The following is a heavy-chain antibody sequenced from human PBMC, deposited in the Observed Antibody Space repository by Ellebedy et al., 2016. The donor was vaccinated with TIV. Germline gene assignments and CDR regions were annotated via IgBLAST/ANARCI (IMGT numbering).Heavy chain of an antibody. V-gene: IGHV4-59*02. CDR1: GASVRTSY. Sequence: MPSETLSLTCTVSGASVRTSYWSWIRQAPGRGLEWIGYIYAMGGIGSTTYIPSLKSRVIIPGGTSKNQLSLSLTSLTAADTAVYYCARGAMGYYSYGMDVWGQGTTVTVSS. D-gene: IGHD5-24*01. J-gene: IGHJ6*02. CDR3: ARGAMGYYSYGMDV. CDR2: IYAMGGIGST.